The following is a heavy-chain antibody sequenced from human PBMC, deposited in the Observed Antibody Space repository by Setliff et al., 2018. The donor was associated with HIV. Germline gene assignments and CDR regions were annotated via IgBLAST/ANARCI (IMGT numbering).Heavy chain of an antibody. V-gene: IGHV5-51*01. Sequence: GESLKISCKGSGYKFGDYWIGWVRQMPGKGPEWMGIIYPGVSETRHSPSFEGQVTISADKSISTAYLKWNSLKASDTAMYYCARSDYDVLTGFWYFDVWGRGTLVTVSS. D-gene: IGHD3-9*01. CDR2: IYPGVSET. J-gene: IGHJ2*01. CDR1: GYKFGDYW. CDR3: ARSDYDVLTGFWYFDV.